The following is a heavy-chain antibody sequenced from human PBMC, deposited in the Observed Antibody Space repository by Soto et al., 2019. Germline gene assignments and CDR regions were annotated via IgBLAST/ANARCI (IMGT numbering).Heavy chain of an antibody. CDR2: IYWDDDK. Sequence: QITLKESGPTLVKPTQTLTLTCTFSGFSLSTSGVGVGWIRQPPGKALEWLALIYWDDDKRYRSSLKSRLTITKDTSKNQVVLTMTNMDTVDTATYYCARRSGGTYPDMYYFDYWGQGTLVTVSS. CDR3: ARRSGGTYPDMYYFDY. CDR1: GFSLSTSGVG. D-gene: IGHD1-26*01. J-gene: IGHJ4*02. V-gene: IGHV2-5*02.